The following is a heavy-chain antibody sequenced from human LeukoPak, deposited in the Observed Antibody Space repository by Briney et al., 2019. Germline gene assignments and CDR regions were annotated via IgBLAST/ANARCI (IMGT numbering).Heavy chain of an antibody. Sequence: PGGSLRLSCGASGFTFSSYAMSWVRQAPGKGLEWVSSISDSGGDTYYADSVKGRFTISRDNSKNTLYLQMNSLGAEDTAVYYCAHMKYHYGSGGLIDYWGQGTLVTVSS. CDR3: AHMKYHYGSGGLIDY. D-gene: IGHD3-10*01. J-gene: IGHJ4*02. CDR1: GFTFSSYA. CDR2: ISDSGGDT. V-gene: IGHV3-23*01.